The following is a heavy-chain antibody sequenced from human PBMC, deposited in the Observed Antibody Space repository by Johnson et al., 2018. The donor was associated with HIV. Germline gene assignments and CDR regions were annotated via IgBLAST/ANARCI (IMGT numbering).Heavy chain of an antibody. D-gene: IGHD1-26*01. V-gene: IGHV3-20*04. J-gene: IGHJ3*02. CDR2: INWNGGST. CDR3: ARGRPWGWELRRDAFDI. CDR1: GFTFDDYG. Sequence: EVQLVESGGGLVQPGRSLRLSCAASGFTFDDYGMSWVRQAPGKGLEWVSGINWNGGSTGYVDSVKGRFTISRDNAKNSLYLQMNSLRAEDTALYYCARGRPWGWELRRDAFDIWGQGTMVTVSS.